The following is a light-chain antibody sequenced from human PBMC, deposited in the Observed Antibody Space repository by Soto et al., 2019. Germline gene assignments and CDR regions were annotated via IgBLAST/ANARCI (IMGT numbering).Light chain of an antibody. CDR3: QQYHYWHT. V-gene: IGKV3-15*01. Sequence: EIVMTQSPATLSVSPGERATLSCRASQSVSSSLAWYQQKPGQAPRLLMYGASVRAIGIPARFSGSGSGTEFTLTINRLQSEDSAVYYCQQYHYWHTFGQGSKLEIK. CDR2: GAS. J-gene: IGKJ2*01. CDR1: QSVSSS.